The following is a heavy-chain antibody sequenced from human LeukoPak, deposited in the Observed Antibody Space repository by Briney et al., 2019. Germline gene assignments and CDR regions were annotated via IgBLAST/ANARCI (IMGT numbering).Heavy chain of an antibody. D-gene: IGHD6-19*01. CDR2: IYSGGTT. J-gene: IGHJ3*02. Sequence: QPGGSLRLSCAASGFTVSSNYMSWVRQAPGKGLEWVSIIYSGGTTYYADSVKGRFTISRDNSKNTVYLQINSLRAEDTAVYYCARDTGYSSSPGAFDIWGQGTMVTVSS. CDR1: GFTVSSNY. V-gene: IGHV3-66*01. CDR3: ARDTGYSSSPGAFDI.